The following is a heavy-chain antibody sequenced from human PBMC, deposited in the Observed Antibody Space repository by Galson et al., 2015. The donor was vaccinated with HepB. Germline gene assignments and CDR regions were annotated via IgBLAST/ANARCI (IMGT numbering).Heavy chain of an antibody. Sequence: SLRLSCAASGFIFSSYWMHWVRQAPGKGLVWVSRINSDGSSADYADSADSVKGRFIISRDNAKNTLYLQMNSLRAEDTAVYYCARAGGGYFHYWGQGTLVTVSS. V-gene: IGHV3-74*01. CDR3: ARAGGGYFHY. D-gene: IGHD4-23*01. CDR1: GFIFSSYW. CDR2: INSDGSSA. J-gene: IGHJ4*02.